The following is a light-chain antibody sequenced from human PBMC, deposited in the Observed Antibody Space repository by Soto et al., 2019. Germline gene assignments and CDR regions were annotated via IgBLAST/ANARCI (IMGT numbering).Light chain of an antibody. CDR3: QQSYRTPPRT. CDR2: AAS. CDR1: QSISSY. J-gene: IGKJ1*01. V-gene: IGKV1-39*01. Sequence: DIQMTQSPSSLSASVGDRVTITCRASQSISSYLNWYQQKPGKAPKLLIYAASSLQTGVPPRFSGSGSGTDFTLTISSLQPEDFATYYCQQSYRTPPRTFGQGTKVEIK.